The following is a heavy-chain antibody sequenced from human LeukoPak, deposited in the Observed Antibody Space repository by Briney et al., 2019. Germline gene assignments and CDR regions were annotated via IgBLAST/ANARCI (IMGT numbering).Heavy chain of an antibody. D-gene: IGHD2-15*01. CDR1: GGTFSSYA. CDR2: IIPIFGTA. CDR3: ASTVAAAIDV. Sequence: SVKVSCKASGGTFSSYAISWVRQAPGQGLEWMGGIIPIFGTANYAQKFQGRVTITTDESTSTAYMELSSLRSEDTAVYYCASTVAAAIDVWGKGTTVTVSS. J-gene: IGHJ6*04. V-gene: IGHV1-69*05.